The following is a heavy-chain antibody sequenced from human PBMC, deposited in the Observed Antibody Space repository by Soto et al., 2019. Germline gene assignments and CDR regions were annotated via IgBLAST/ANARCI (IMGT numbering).Heavy chain of an antibody. J-gene: IGHJ4*02. CDR1: GFTFSSYS. CDR3: AREASIAARRFDY. D-gene: IGHD6-6*01. Sequence: PGGSLRLSCAASGFTFSSYSMNWVRQAPGKGLEWVSSISSSSSYIYYADSVKGRFTISRDNAKNSLYLQMNSLRAEDTAVYYCAREASIAARRFDYWGQGTLVTVSS. V-gene: IGHV3-21*01. CDR2: ISSSSSYI.